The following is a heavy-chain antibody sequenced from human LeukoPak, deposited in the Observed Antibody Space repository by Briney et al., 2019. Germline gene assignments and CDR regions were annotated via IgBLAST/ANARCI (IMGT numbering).Heavy chain of an antibody. V-gene: IGHV4-39*01. J-gene: IGHJ1*01. Sequence: SETLSLTCEVSGGSLSIGEYFWGWVRQPPGRGLEWVGSFSYTGTTFYNPSLNGRVSISGDTFINQLSLTMTSVTAADTARYSCVRQIQWSGSLHFDTWGQGALAIVSS. CDR3: VRQIQWSGSLHFDT. CDR1: GGSLSIGEYF. CDR2: FSYTGTT. D-gene: IGHD1-26*01.